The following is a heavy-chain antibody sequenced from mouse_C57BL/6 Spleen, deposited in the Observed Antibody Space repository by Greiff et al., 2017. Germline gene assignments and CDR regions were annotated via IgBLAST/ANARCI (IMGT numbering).Heavy chain of an antibody. CDR3: ARWGYDAMDY. J-gene: IGHJ4*01. CDR1: GYTFTSYW. Sequence: QVQLQQPGAELVKPGASVKLSCKASGYTFTSYWMHWVKQRPGQGLEWIGMIHPNRGSTNYNEKFKSKATLTVDKSSSTAYMQLSSLTAEDSAVYDCARWGYDAMDYWGQGTSVTVSS. V-gene: IGHV1-64*01. CDR2: IHPNRGST.